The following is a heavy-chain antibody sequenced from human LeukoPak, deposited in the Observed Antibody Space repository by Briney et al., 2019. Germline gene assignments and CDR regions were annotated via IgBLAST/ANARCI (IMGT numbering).Heavy chain of an antibody. CDR3: AKNSPKPAGTYFQH. CDR1: AFAFSTYP. CDR2: ITTSGGT. D-gene: IGHD2-2*01. Sequence: GGSLRLSCAASAFAFSTYPMTWVRLAPPPGKGLEWVSTITTSGGTYYADSVKGRFTISRDNSKNTLYLQMNSLRAEDTAVYYCAKNSPKPAGTYFQHCGQGTLVTVSS. V-gene: IGHV3-23*01. J-gene: IGHJ1*01.